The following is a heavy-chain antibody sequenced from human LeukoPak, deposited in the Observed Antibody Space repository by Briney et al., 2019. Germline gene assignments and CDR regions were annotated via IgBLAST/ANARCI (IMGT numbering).Heavy chain of an antibody. D-gene: IGHD4-23*01. CDR2: ISYDGSNK. V-gene: IGHV3-30-3*01. Sequence: GGSLRLSCAASGFTFSRNAMHWVRQAPGKGLEWVALISYDGSNKYYADSVTGRFTISRDNSKNTLYLQMNSLRGEDTAVYYCARDAVEYYYYGMDVWGQGTTVTVSS. CDR1: GFTFSRNA. CDR3: ARDAVEYYYYGMDV. J-gene: IGHJ6*02.